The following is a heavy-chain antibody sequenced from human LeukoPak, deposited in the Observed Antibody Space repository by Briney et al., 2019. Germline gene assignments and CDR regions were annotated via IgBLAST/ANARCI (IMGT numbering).Heavy chain of an antibody. D-gene: IGHD5-18*01. CDR1: GYTFTSYG. Sequence: ASVKVSCKASGYTFTSYGISWVRQAPGQGLEWMGWISAYNGNTNYAQKLQCRVTMTTDTSTRTAYMELRSLRSDDTAVYYWAREGYLSQHHWFDPWGQGTLVTVSS. V-gene: IGHV1-18*01. CDR2: ISAYNGNT. CDR3: AREGYLSQHHWFDP. J-gene: IGHJ5*02.